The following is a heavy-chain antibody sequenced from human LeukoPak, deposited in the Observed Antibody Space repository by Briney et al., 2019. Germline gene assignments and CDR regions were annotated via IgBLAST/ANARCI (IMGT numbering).Heavy chain of an antibody. CDR2: ISYDGSNK. Sequence: GGSLRLSCAASGFTFSSHGMHWVRQAPGKGLEWVAVISYDGSNKYYADSVKGRFTISRDNSKNTLYLQMNSLRAEDTAVYYCAKDHRDGYNHPLFGDYWGQGTLVTVSS. J-gene: IGHJ4*02. CDR3: AKDHRDGYNHPLFGDY. V-gene: IGHV3-30*18. CDR1: GFTFSSHG. D-gene: IGHD5-24*01.